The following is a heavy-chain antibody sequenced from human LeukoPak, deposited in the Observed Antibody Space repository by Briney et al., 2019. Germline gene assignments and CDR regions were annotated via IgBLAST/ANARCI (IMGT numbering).Heavy chain of an antibody. D-gene: IGHD5-24*01. CDR3: AREEMTTAMDY. J-gene: IGHJ4*02. CDR1: GGTFSSYA. CDR2: ISAYNGNT. V-gene: IGHV1-18*01. Sequence: ASVKVSCKASGGTFSSYAISWVRQAPGQGLEWMGWISAYNGNTNYAQKLQGRVTMTTDTSTSTAYMELRSLRSDDTAVYYCAREEMTTAMDYWGQGTLVTVSS.